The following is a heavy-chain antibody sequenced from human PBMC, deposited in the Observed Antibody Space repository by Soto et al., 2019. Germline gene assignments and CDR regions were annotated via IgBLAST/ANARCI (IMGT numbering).Heavy chain of an antibody. CDR3: ARDRHSYSSGWYFDY. CDR1: GGPISSYY. D-gene: IGHD6-19*01. Sequence: WETLYLTCTVSGGPISSYYWSWIRQPPGKGLEWIGYIYYSGSTNYNPSLKSRVTISVETSKNQFSLKLSYVTAADTAVYYCARDRHSYSSGWYFDYWGPGTMVAVYS. CDR2: IYYSGST. V-gene: IGHV4-59*01. J-gene: IGHJ4*02.